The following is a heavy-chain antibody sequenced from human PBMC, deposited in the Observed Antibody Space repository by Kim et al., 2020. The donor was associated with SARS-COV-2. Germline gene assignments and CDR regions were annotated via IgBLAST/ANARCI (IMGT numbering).Heavy chain of an antibody. V-gene: IGHV4-39*02. CDR3: VSDYYETGGYSFDY. CDR1: GGSLSSNSY. Sequence: SETLSLTCTVSGGSLSSNSYWGWIRQPPGKGLEWVGSVYYSSNKYYNPSLKSRVTISVDTPKKQFFLKLTSVTAADTAVYYCVSDYYETGGYSFDYWGQGILVAVSS. J-gene: IGHJ4*02. D-gene: IGHD3-22*01. CDR2: VYYSSNK.